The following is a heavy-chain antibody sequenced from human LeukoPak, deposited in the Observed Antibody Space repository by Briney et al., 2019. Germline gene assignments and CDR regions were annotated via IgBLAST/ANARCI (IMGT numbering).Heavy chain of an antibody. D-gene: IGHD3-10*01. Sequence: SETLSLTCTVSGGSISSYYWSWIRQPAGRGLEWIGRIYTSGSTNYNPSLKSRVTISVDTSKNQFSLKLSSVTAADTAVYYCARQYGSGSLIDYWGQGTLVTVSS. CDR2: IYTSGST. J-gene: IGHJ4*02. CDR3: ARQYGSGSLIDY. CDR1: GGSISSYY. V-gene: IGHV4-4*07.